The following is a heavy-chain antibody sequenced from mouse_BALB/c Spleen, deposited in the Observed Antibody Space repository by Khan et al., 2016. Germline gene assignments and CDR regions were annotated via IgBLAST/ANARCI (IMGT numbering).Heavy chain of an antibody. CDR1: GFNIKDYY. D-gene: IGHD2-4*01. CDR2: IDPENGDS. J-gene: IGHJ3*01. V-gene: IGHV14-4*02. Sequence: VQLQQPGAELVKSGASVKLSCTASGFNIKDYYMHWVKQRPEQCLEWIGWIDPENGDSEYDPKFQGKATMTADTSSNTAYLQLSRLTSEDTAVSYSNGRITTGGFAYWGKGTLVTVSA. CDR3: NGRITTGGFAY.